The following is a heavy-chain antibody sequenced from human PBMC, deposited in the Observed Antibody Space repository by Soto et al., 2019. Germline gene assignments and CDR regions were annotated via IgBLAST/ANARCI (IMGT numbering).Heavy chain of an antibody. CDR3: AHSPYSDSGCHDY. Sequence: QITLKESGPTLVKPTQTLTLTCNFSGFSLRSSGEGVGWIRQPPGRALEWLGIIYWDDDKRYRPYLQSRLTITKDTSKNQVVLAITNMDPVDPDSDFCAHSPYSDSGCHDYCCQGTLVTVSS. V-gene: IGHV2-5*02. CDR2: IYWDDDK. D-gene: IGHD3-10*01. J-gene: IGHJ4*02. CDR1: GFSLRSSGEG.